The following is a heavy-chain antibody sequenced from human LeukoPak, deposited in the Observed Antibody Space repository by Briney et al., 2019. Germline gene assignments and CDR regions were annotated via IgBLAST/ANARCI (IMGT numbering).Heavy chain of an antibody. CDR1: GGSISTPGYY. J-gene: IGHJ4*02. CDR3: ARHALATVTDPSFDY. Sequence: SETLSLTCTVSGGSISTPGYYWGWIRQPPGKGLEWIGSLYHSGSTYYKPSLKSRATISVDKSKDQCSLKLRSVTAADTAVYYCARHALATVTDPSFDYWGQGTLVTVSS. D-gene: IGHD2-21*02. V-gene: IGHV4-39*01. CDR2: LYHSGST.